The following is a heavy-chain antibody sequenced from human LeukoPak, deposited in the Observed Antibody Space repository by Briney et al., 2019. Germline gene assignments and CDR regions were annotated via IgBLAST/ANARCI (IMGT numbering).Heavy chain of an antibody. CDR2: ISYDGSIK. Sequence: GRSLRLSCAASGFTFSNYAMHWVRQAPGKGLEWVAVISYDGSIKYYADSVKGRFTISRDNSKNTLYLQMDSLRAEDTAVYYCAREGQTSIAAAGTLDYWGQGTLVTVSS. V-gene: IGHV3-30*04. CDR1: GFTFSNYA. CDR3: AREGQTSIAAAGTLDY. J-gene: IGHJ4*02. D-gene: IGHD6-13*01.